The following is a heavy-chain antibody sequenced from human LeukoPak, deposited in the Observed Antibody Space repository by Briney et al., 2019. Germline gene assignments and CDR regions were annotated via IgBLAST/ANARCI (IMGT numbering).Heavy chain of an antibody. D-gene: IGHD3-10*01. CDR3: ARILMVRGGRAVRYFDY. V-gene: IGHV1-18*01. J-gene: IGHJ4*02. CDR2: ISAYNGNT. Sequence: GASVKVSCKASGYTFTSYGISWVRQAPGQGLEWMGWISAYNGNTNYAQKLQGRVTMTRNTSISTAYMELSSLRSEDTAVYYCARILMVRGGRAVRYFDYWGQGTLVTVSS. CDR1: GYTFTSYG.